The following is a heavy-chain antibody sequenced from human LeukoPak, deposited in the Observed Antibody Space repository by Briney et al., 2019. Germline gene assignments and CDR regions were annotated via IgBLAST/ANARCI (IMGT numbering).Heavy chain of an antibody. CDR1: GYTFTGYY. CDR3: ARVGSGSYYWFDP. Sequence: ASVKVSCKASGYTFTGYYMHWVRQAPGQGLEWMGWINPNSGGTNYAQKFQGRVTMTRDTFISTAYMELSRLRSDDTAVYYCARVGSGSYYWFDPWGLGTLVTVSS. CDR2: INPNSGGT. J-gene: IGHJ5*02. D-gene: IGHD3-10*01. V-gene: IGHV1-2*02.